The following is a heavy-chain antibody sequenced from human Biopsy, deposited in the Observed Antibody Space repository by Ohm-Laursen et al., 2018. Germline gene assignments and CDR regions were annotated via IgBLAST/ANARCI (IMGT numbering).Heavy chain of an antibody. CDR3: ATKLTGYFHH. Sequence: SSVKVSCKAPEGTFSNYGVNWVRQAPGQGLEWLGGNIPILGTGNYAQKFQDRVTGAADTSPSTATMELRSLRSDDPAVYYCATKLTGYFHHWGQGTLVSVSS. CDR2: NIPILGTG. J-gene: IGHJ1*01. V-gene: IGHV1-69*06. CDR1: EGTFSNYG. D-gene: IGHD3-9*01.